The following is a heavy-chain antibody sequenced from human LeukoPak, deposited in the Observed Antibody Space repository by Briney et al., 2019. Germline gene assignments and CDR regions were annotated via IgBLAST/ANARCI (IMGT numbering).Heavy chain of an antibody. J-gene: IGHJ4*02. D-gene: IGHD2-21*02. CDR2: ISSSSTYI. CDR3: GRGSVTELDL. Sequence: GGSLRLSCAASGFTFSSYSMNWVRQAPGKGLEWVSSISSSSTYIYYADSVKGRFTISRDNAKNSLYLQMDFLRAEDTAVYYCGRGSVTELDLRGQGTLVTVSS. CDR1: GFTFSSYS. V-gene: IGHV3-21*01.